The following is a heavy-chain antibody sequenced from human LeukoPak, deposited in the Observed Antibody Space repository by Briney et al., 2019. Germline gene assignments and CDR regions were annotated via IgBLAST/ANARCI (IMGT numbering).Heavy chain of an antibody. CDR2: ISSSSSTI. CDR1: GFTFSSYS. CDR3: ARDLGSGIYSSKYYYYYYMDV. J-gene: IGHJ6*03. V-gene: IGHV3-48*01. D-gene: IGHD6-13*01. Sequence: GSLRLSCAASGFTFSSYSMNWVRQAPGKGLEWVSYISSSSSTIYYADSVKGRFTISRDNAKNSLYLQMNSLRAEDTAVYYCARDLGSGIYSSKYYYYYYMDVWGKGTTVTVSS.